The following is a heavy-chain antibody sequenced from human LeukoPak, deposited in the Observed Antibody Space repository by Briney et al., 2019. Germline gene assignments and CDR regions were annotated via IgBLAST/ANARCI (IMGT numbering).Heavy chain of an antibody. Sequence: GGSLRLSCAASGFTLSNYWMSWVRQAPGKGLEWVANIKQDGSEKYYVDSVKGRFTIAGDNAKNSVYLQMNSLRAEDTAMYYCARDSAGNDYWGQGTLVTVSS. CDR2: IKQDGSEK. V-gene: IGHV3-7*01. D-gene: IGHD6-13*01. J-gene: IGHJ4*02. CDR1: GFTLSNYW. CDR3: ARDSAGNDY.